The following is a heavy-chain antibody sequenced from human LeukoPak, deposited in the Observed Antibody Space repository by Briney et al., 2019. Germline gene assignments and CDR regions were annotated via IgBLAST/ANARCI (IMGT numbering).Heavy chain of an antibody. D-gene: IGHD2-2*01. CDR3: AAIVLVIPAIDY. Sequence: SQTRSLTCSVSGGSISGDAYCWSWSRQHPGKGLGWIGYISYSGSTYQNPFIKSRVTISVDTSENKFSLKLRSVTAEDTAVYYCAAIVLVIPAIDYWGQGTMVTVSS. CDR1: GGSISGDAYC. CDR2: ISYSGST. V-gene: IGHV4-31*03. J-gene: IGHJ4*02.